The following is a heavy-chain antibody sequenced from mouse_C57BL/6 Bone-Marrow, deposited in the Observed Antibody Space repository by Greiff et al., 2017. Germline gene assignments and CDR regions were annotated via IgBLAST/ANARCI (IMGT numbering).Heavy chain of an antibody. Sequence: QVTLKVCGPGILQSSQTLSLTCSFSGFSLSTSGMGVSWIRQPSGKGLEWLAHIYWDDDKRYNPSLKSRLTISKDTSRNQVFLKITSVDTADTATYYCARSRGYSWAYWGQGTLVTVSA. V-gene: IGHV8-12*01. J-gene: IGHJ3*01. CDR3: ARSRGYSWAY. CDR1: GFSLSTSGMG. CDR2: IYWDDDK. D-gene: IGHD2-14*01.